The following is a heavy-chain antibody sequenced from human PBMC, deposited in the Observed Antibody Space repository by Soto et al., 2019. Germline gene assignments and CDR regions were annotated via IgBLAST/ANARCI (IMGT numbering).Heavy chain of an antibody. CDR1: GGTFSSYA. V-gene: IGHV1-69*13. D-gene: IGHD3-3*01. Sequence: SVKVSCKASGGTFSSYAISWVRQAPGQGLEWMGGIIPIFGTANYAQKFQGRVTITADESTSTAYMELSSLRSEDTAVYYCAREDPRGYDFWSGYYIFDYWGQGTLVTVSS. J-gene: IGHJ4*02. CDR3: AREDPRGYDFWSGYYIFDY. CDR2: IIPIFGTA.